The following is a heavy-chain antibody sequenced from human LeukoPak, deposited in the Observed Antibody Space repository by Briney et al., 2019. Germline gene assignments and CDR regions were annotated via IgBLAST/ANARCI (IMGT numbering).Heavy chain of an antibody. CDR3: AKDEGGIGNRPLYYFDY. V-gene: IGHV3-30*04. CDR2: ISYDGSNK. D-gene: IGHD1-14*01. J-gene: IGHJ4*02. Sequence: GRSLRLSCAASGFTFSSYAMHWVRQAPGKGLEWVAVISYDGSNKYYADSVKGRFTISRDNSKNTLYLQMNSLRAEDTAVYYCAKDEGGIGNRPLYYFDYWGQGTLVTVSS. CDR1: GFTFSSYA.